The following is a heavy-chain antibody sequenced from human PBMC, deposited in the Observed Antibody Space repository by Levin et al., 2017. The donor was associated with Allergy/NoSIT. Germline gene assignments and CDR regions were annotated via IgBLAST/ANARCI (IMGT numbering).Heavy chain of an antibody. Sequence: HLGGSLRLSCAASRLPFSSYWMYWVRQAPGKGLEWVANINRDGSGRYYVDSVRGRFTISRDNSKNSLYLQMDSLRGEDTGVYFCATKAGAGDDYWGQGTLVTVSS. CDR1: RLPFSSYW. CDR3: ATKAGAGDDY. CDR2: INRDGSGR. D-gene: IGHD6-19*01. J-gene: IGHJ4*02. V-gene: IGHV3-7*01.